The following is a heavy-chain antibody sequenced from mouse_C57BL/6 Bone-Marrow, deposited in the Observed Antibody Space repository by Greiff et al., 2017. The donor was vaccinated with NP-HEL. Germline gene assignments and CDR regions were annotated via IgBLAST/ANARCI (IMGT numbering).Heavy chain of an antibody. CDR3: ARRGYDGGWFAY. CDR2: IYPGSGST. Sequence: QVQLQQPGAELVKPGASVKMSCKASGYTFTSYWITWVKQRPGQGLEWIGDIYPGSGSTNYNEKFKSKATLTVDTSSSTAYMQLSSLTSEDSAVYYCARRGYDGGWFAYWGQGTLVTVSA. J-gene: IGHJ3*01. CDR1: GYTFTSYW. D-gene: IGHD2-2*01. V-gene: IGHV1-55*01.